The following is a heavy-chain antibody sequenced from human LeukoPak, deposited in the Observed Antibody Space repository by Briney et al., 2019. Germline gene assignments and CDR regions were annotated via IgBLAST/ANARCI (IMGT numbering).Heavy chain of an antibody. V-gene: IGHV3-30-3*01. CDR1: GFTFSSYV. Sequence: AGGALRLSCAASGFTFSSYVMHWVRQAPGKGLEWVAVISYDGSNKYYADSVKGRFTISRDNSKNTLYLQMNSLRAEDTAVYYCARDPGSSWSWGWFDPWGQGTLVTVSS. CDR2: ISYDGSNK. J-gene: IGHJ5*02. CDR3: ARDPGSSWSWGWFDP. D-gene: IGHD6-13*01.